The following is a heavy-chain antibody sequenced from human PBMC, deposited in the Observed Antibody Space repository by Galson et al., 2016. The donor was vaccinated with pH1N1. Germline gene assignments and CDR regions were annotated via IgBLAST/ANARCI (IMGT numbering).Heavy chain of an antibody. D-gene: IGHD3-10*01. CDR3: AAGRDGAGFYS. CDR1: EFTFSTYW. Sequence: SLRLSCAASEFTFSTYWMNWVRQAPGEGLEWVANIKPDGSEIYYVDSVRGRFTISRDNAKKSVFLQMNGLRADDTAVYYCAAGRDGAGFYSWGQGTLVTVSS. J-gene: IGHJ4*02. V-gene: IGHV3-7*01. CDR2: IKPDGSEI.